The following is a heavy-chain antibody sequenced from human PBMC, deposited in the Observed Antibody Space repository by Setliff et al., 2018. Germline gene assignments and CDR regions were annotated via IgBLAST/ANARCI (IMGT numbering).Heavy chain of an antibody. D-gene: IGHD3-10*01. CDR2: MNPNSGNT. CDR1: GYTFTSYD. J-gene: IGHJ6*02. V-gene: IGHV1-8*02. Sequence: ASVKVSCKASGYTFTSYDINWVRQATGQGLEWMGWMNPNSGNTGYAQKFQGRVTMTRNTSISTAYMELSSLRSEDTAVYYCARVSSYGSGSYYYYYYGMDVWGQGTTVTVSS. CDR3: ARVSSYGSGSYYYYYYGMDV.